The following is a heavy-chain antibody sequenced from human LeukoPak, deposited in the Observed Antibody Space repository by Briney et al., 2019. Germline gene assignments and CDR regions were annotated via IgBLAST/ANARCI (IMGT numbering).Heavy chain of an antibody. J-gene: IGHJ4*02. D-gene: IGHD7-27*01. V-gene: IGHV3-48*01. Sequence: GGSLRLSRAASGFTFSDYSMNWVRQAPGKGLEWVSYISSSSSTIYYADSVRGRFTISRDNAKKSLYLRMNSLRAEDTAVYYCARDPPNCGFGYWGQGTLVTVSS. CDR2: ISSSSSTI. CDR3: ARDPPNCGFGY. CDR1: GFTFSDYS.